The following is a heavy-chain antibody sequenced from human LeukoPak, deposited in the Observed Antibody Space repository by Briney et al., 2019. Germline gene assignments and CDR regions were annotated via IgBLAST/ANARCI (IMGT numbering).Heavy chain of an antibody. V-gene: IGHV1-18*01. D-gene: IGHD2-2*01. CDR3: ARLIPQVVVPGAVDY. CDR2: ISAYNGNR. J-gene: IGHJ4*02. Sequence: ASVKVSCKASGHTFRSYAISWVRQAPGQGLEWMGWISAYNGNRNYAQKLQGRVTMTTDTSTSTAYMELRSLRSDDTAVYYCARLIPQVVVPGAVDYWGQGTLVTVSS. CDR1: GHTFRSYA.